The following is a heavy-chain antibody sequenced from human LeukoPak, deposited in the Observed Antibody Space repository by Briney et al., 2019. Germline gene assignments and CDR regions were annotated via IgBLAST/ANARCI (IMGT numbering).Heavy chain of an antibody. J-gene: IGHJ3*02. Sequence: ASVKVSCKASGYTFTNYYIHWVRQAPGQGLEWMGWINSNRGGTNYAQKFQGRVTMTRDTSTSTAYMELRSVRSDDTAVYYCARDHGDDAFDIWGPGTMVTVSS. V-gene: IGHV1-2*02. D-gene: IGHD3-3*01. CDR3: ARDHGDDAFDI. CDR1: GYTFTNYY. CDR2: INSNRGGT.